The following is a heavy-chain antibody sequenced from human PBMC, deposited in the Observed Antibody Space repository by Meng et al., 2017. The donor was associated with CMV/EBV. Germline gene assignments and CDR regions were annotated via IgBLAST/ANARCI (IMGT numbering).Heavy chain of an antibody. V-gene: IGHV5-51*01. CDR1: GYSFTSYW. D-gene: IGHD2-2*01. Sequence: GGSLRLSCKGSGYSFTSYWIGWVRQMPGKGLEWMGIIYPGDSDTRYSPSFQGQVTISADKSISTAYLQWSSLKASDTAMYYCARQGCSSTSCKGHGENWFDPWGQGTLVTVSS. CDR2: IYPGDSDT. CDR3: ARQGCSSTSCKGHGENWFDP. J-gene: IGHJ5*02.